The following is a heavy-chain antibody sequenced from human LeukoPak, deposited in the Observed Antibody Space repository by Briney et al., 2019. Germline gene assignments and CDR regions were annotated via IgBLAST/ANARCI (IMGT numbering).Heavy chain of an antibody. V-gene: IGHV3-48*01. Sequence: GGSLRLSCAASGFTFSSYSMNWVRQAPGKGLEWVSYISSSSSTIYYADSVKGRFTVSRDNAKNSPYLQMNSLRAEDTAVYYCARAEYCSSTSCYTSDAFDIWGQGTMVTVSS. CDR3: ARAEYCSSTSCYTSDAFDI. CDR2: ISSSSSTI. CDR1: GFTFSSYS. J-gene: IGHJ3*02. D-gene: IGHD2-2*02.